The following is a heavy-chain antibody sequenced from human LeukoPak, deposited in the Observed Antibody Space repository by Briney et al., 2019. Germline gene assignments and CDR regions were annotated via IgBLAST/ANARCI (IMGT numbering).Heavy chain of an antibody. CDR2: IYYSGST. V-gene: IGHV4-59*12. Sequence: SETLSLTCAIYGGSFSGYYWSWIRQPPGKGLEWIGYIYYSGSTNYNPSLKSRVTISVDTSKKQFALKLTSVTAADTAVYYCAKKEGGQLANTRRWFDPWGQGTLVTVSS. D-gene: IGHD6-13*01. CDR3: AKKEGGQLANTRRWFDP. CDR1: GGSFSGYY. J-gene: IGHJ5*02.